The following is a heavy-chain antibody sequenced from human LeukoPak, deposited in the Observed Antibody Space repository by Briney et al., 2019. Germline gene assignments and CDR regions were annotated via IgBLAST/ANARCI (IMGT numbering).Heavy chain of an antibody. CDR3: ARNYYGSSGYYPLDFDY. CDR1: GYTFTGYY. V-gene: IGHV1-2*02. D-gene: IGHD3-22*01. Sequence: GASVKVSCKASGYTFTGYYMHWVRQAPGQGLEWMGWINPNSGGTNYAQKFQGRVTMTRDTSISTAYMELSRLRSDDTAVYYCARNYYGSSGYYPLDFDYWGQGTLVTVSS. J-gene: IGHJ4*02. CDR2: INPNSGGT.